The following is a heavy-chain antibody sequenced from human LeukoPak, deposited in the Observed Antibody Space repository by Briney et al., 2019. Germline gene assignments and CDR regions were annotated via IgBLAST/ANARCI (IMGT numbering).Heavy chain of an antibody. D-gene: IGHD6-19*01. CDR1: GGSFSGYY. Sequence: SETLSLTCAVYGGSFSGYYWSWIRQPPGKGLEWIGEINHSGSTNYNPSLKSRVTISVDTSKNQSSLKLSSVTAADTAVYYCARARTHPRIAVAGPHRYFDLWGRGTLVTVSS. V-gene: IGHV4-34*01. CDR3: ARARTHPRIAVAGPHRYFDL. CDR2: INHSGST. J-gene: IGHJ2*01.